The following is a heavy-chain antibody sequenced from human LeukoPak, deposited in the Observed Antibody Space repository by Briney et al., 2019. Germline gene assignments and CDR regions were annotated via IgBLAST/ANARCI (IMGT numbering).Heavy chain of an antibody. V-gene: IGHV4-61*02. D-gene: IGHD3-3*01. Sequence: SETLSLTCTVSGGSISSGSYYWRWIRQPAGKGLEWIGRIYTSGSTNYNPSLKSRVTISVDTSKNQFSLKLSSVTAADTAVYYCARVRKDDSVDYFDYWGQGTLVTVSS. J-gene: IGHJ4*02. CDR3: ARVRKDDSVDYFDY. CDR2: IYTSGST. CDR1: GGSISSGSYY.